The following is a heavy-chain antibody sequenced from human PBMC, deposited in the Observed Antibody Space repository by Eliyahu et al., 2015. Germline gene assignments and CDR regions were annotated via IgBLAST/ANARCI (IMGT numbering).Heavy chain of an antibody. D-gene: IGHD2-21*02. Sequence: QVQLVQSGAEVKKPGASVRVSXKASGYTFTGHYMHWVRQAPGQGLEWMGWINPNSGDTNSAQKFQGRVTMTRDTSISTAYMELSRLTFDDTAVYYCARRPSLTVRLDPWGQGTLVTVSS. J-gene: IGHJ5*02. CDR1: GYTFTGHY. V-gene: IGHV1-2*02. CDR3: ARRPSLTVRLDP. CDR2: INPNSGDT.